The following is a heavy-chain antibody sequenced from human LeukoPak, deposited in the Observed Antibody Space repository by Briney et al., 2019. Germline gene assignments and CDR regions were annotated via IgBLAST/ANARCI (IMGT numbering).Heavy chain of an antibody. D-gene: IGHD4-17*01. CDR3: ARDSRPDYGDYDFIDY. CDR2: IIPILGIA. Sequence: GASVKVSCKASGGTFSSYAISWVRQAPGQGLEWMGRIIPILGIANYAQKFQGRVTTTADKSTSTAYMELSSLRSEDTAVYYCARDSRPDYGDYDFIDYWGQGTLVTVSS. CDR1: GGTFSSYA. V-gene: IGHV1-69*04. J-gene: IGHJ4*02.